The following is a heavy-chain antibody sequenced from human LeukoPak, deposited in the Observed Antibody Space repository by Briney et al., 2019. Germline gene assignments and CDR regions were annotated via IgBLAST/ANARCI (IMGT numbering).Heavy chain of an antibody. CDR1: GFPLSSYA. D-gene: IGHD6-19*01. Sequence: PGGSLRLSCAASGFPLSSYAMSWVRQASGKGLEWVSATSSSDPGTYYADSVRGRFTISRDNSKNTLYLQLNSLRVEDAGVYYCARGEGIAVYWGQGTLVTVSS. CDR2: TSSSDPGT. V-gene: IGHV3-23*01. J-gene: IGHJ4*02. CDR3: ARGEGIAVY.